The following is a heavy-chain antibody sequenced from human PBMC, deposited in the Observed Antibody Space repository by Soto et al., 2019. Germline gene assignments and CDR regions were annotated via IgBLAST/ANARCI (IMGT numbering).Heavy chain of an antibody. CDR2: MNPNSGNT. Sequence: ASVKVSCKASGYTFTSYDINWVRQATGQGLEWMGWMNPNSGNTGYAQKFQGRVTMTRNTSISTAYMELSSLRSEDTAVYYCARWLAVTTLAAFDIWRQGTMVTVSS. D-gene: IGHD4-17*01. CDR1: GYTFTSYD. V-gene: IGHV1-8*01. J-gene: IGHJ3*02. CDR3: ARWLAVTTLAAFDI.